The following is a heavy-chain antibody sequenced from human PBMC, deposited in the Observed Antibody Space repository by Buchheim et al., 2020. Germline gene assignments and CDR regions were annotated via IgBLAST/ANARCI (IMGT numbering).Heavy chain of an antibody. D-gene: IGHD1-26*01. Sequence: QVQLKQWGAGLLKPSETLSLTCSVSGGSFSGYYWSWFRQSPGKGLEWIGEIDHLGSTHYRPSLESRVTISVDKPKMQFSLKVKSVTAADTALYFCARGLGATVKQNPADHWGQGT. CDR1: GGSFSGYY. CDR3: ARGLGATVKQNPADH. V-gene: IGHV4-34*01. J-gene: IGHJ4*02. CDR2: IDHLGST.